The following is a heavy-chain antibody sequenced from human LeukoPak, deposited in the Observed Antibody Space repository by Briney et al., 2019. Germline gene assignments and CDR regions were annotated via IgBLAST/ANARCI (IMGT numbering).Heavy chain of an antibody. D-gene: IGHD2-15*01. Sequence: ASVKVSCKASGYTFTSYGISWVRQAPGQGLEWMGWISAYNGNTNYAQKLQGRVTMTTDTSTSTAYMELRSLRSDDTAVYYRARVVVVAGSPYGMDVWGQGTTVTVSS. J-gene: IGHJ6*02. V-gene: IGHV1-18*01. CDR2: ISAYNGNT. CDR1: GYTFTSYG. CDR3: ARVVVVAGSPYGMDV.